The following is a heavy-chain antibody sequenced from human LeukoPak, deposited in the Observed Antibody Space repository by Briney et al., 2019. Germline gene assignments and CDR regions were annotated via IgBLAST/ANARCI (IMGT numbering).Heavy chain of an antibody. CDR2: IYYSGST. D-gene: IGHD3-22*01. CDR3: ARASMGSGYYPYFDY. CDR1: GGSISSGGYY. V-gene: IGHV4-31*03. J-gene: IGHJ4*02. Sequence: SETPSLTCTVSGGSISSGGYYWSWIRQHPGKGLEWIGYIYYSGSTYYNPSLKSRVTISVDTSKNQFSLKLSSVTAADTAVYYCARASMGSGYYPYFDYWGQGTLVTVSS.